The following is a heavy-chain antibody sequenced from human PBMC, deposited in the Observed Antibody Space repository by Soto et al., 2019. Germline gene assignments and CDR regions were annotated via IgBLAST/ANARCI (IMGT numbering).Heavy chain of an antibody. V-gene: IGHV4-59*01. CDR3: ARRYAGNFDY. J-gene: IGHJ4*02. CDR1: GGSISSYY. D-gene: IGHD2-8*01. CDR2: IYYSGST. Sequence: PSETLSVTCTVSGGSISSYYWSWIRQPPGKGLEWIGYIYYSGSTNYNPSLKSRVTISVDTSKNQFSLKLSSVTAADTAVYYCARRYAGNFDYWGQGTLVTVSS.